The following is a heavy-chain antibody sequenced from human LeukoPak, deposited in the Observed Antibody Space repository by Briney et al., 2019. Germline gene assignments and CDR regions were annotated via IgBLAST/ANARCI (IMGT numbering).Heavy chain of an antibody. D-gene: IGHD3-22*01. CDR3: ARDPRGPTTYDSSARDSLDY. CDR1: GFTFSSYS. CDR2: ILYDGSMQ. J-gene: IGHJ4*02. Sequence: GGSLRLSCAASGFTFSSYSMHWVRQAAGKGLEWLAVILYDGSMQYYAESMKGRLTISRDNSRNTVYMQMSSLRTEDTAVYYCARDPRGPTTYDSSARDSLDYWGQGTLVTVSS. V-gene: IGHV3-30*03.